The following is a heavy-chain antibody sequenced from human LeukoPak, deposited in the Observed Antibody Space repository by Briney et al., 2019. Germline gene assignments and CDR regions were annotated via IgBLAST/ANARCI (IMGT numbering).Heavy chain of an antibody. V-gene: IGHV3-21*01. D-gene: IGHD6-13*01. Sequence: GGSLRLSCAASGFTFSSYSMNWVRQAPGKGLEWVSSISSSSSYIYYADSVKGRFTISRDNAKNSLYLQMNSLRAEDTAVYYCARRSTPLFSYSRYFDYWGQGTLVTVSS. CDR1: GFTFSSYS. J-gene: IGHJ4*02. CDR2: ISSSSSYI. CDR3: ARRSTPLFSYSRYFDY.